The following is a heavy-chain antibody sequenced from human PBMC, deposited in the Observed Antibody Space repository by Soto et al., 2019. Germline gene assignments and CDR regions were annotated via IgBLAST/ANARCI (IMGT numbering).Heavy chain of an antibody. V-gene: IGHV3-53*01. CDR3: ARGGGSSSYYYYMDV. CDR2: IYSGGST. D-gene: IGHD6-6*01. Sequence: GGSLRLSCAASGFTVSSNYMSWVRQAPGKGLEWVSVIYSGGSTYYADSVKGRFTISRDNSKNTLYLQMNSLRAEDTAVYYCARGGGSSSYYYYMDVWSKGTTVTVSS. CDR1: GFTVSSNY. J-gene: IGHJ6*03.